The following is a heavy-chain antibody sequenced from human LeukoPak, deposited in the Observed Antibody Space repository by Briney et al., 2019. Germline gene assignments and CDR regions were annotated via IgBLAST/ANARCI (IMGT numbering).Heavy chain of an antibody. D-gene: IGHD3-9*01. J-gene: IGHJ4*02. CDR1: GYTFTSYD. Sequence: ASVKVSCKASGYTFTSYDISWVRQAPGQGLEWMGWISAYNGNTNYAQKLQGRVTMTTDTSTSTAYMELRSLRSDDTAVYYCSRDGSEYDILTGYPKDYWGQGTLVTVSS. CDR2: ISAYNGNT. V-gene: IGHV1-18*01. CDR3: SRDGSEYDILTGYPKDY.